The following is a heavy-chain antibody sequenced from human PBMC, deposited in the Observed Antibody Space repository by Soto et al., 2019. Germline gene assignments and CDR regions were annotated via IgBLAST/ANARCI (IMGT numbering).Heavy chain of an antibody. J-gene: IGHJ5*02. V-gene: IGHV1-69*13. CDR1: GGTFSSYA. D-gene: IGHD4-17*01. CDR2: IIPIFGTA. Sequence: SVKVSCKASGGTFSSYAISWVRQAPGQGLEWMGGIIPIFGTANYAQKFQGRVTITADESTSTAYMELSSLRSEDTAVYYCARVTDDYGGNRVGWFDPWGQGTLVTVSS. CDR3: ARVTDDYGGNRVGWFDP.